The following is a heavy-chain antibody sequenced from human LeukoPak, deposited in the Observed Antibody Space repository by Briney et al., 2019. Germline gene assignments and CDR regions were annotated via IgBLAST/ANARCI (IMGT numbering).Heavy chain of an antibody. CDR2: IWYDGSNK. Sequence: GGSLRLSCAASGFTFSNYGMHWVRQAPGKGLEWVAVIWYDGSNKYYADSVKGRFTISRDNSKNTLHLQMNSLRAEDTAVYYCAKGGDLITYFDYWGQGTLVTVSS. D-gene: IGHD3-16*01. J-gene: IGHJ4*02. CDR3: AKGGDLITYFDY. V-gene: IGHV3-33*06. CDR1: GFTFSNYG.